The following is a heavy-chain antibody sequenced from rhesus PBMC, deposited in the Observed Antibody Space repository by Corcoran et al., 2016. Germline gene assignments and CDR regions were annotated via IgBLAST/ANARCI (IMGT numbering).Heavy chain of an antibody. CDR2: INRGGGST. J-gene: IGHJ4*01. V-gene: IGHV3S42*01. D-gene: IGHD3-34*01. CDR1: GFTFSSYW. Sequence: EVQLVESGGGLAKPGGSLRLSCAASGFTFSSYWRNWVRQTPGKGLEWISAINRGGGSTYYADSGKGRFTISSDNSKHTLSLQMNSLRAEDTAVYYCAKSNWGDYYIDYWGPGVLVTVSS. CDR3: AKSNWGDYYIDY.